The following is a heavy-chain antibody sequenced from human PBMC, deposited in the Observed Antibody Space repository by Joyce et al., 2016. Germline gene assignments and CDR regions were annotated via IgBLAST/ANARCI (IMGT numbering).Heavy chain of an antibody. V-gene: IGHV3-23*01. CDR3: AKVGLSTFDS. CDR1: GFTFNTYA. D-gene: IGHD1-26*01. CDR2: ISGSGDRT. J-gene: IGHJ4*02. Sequence: EVQLLESGGGLVQPGGSLRLSCAASGFTFNTYAMSWVHQAPGKGLEWVSSISGSGDRTHSADSVKGRFTISRDNSKSTLYLQMNSLRAEDTAVYYCAKVGLSTFDSWGQGTLVTVS.